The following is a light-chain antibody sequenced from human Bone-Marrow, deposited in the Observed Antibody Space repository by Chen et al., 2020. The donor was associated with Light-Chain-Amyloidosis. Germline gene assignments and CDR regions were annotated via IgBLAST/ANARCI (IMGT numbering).Light chain of an antibody. CDR3: QSADSSGTYEVI. V-gene: IGLV3-25*03. Sequence: SYELTQPPSVSVSPGQTARITCSGDDLPTKYAYWYQQKPGQAPVLVIHRDTERPSGISERFPCSSSVTTATLTISGVQAEDEADYHCQSADSSGTYEVIFGGGTKLTVL. J-gene: IGLJ2*01. CDR2: RDT. CDR1: DLPTKY.